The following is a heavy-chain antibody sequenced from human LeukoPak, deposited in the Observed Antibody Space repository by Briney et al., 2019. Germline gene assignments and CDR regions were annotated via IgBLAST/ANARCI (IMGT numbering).Heavy chain of an antibody. CDR1: GYTFTSYY. Sequence: GASVKVSCKASGYTFTSYYIHWVRQAPGQGLEWMGWINPNSGGTNTAQKFQGRVTMTRDTSLNTAYMELSRLRSDDTAVYYCARLNNYYDSSGYFYYFDNGGQGTLVTVSS. V-gene: IGHV1-2*02. D-gene: IGHD3-22*01. CDR2: INPNSGGT. CDR3: ARLNNYYDSSGYFYYFDN. J-gene: IGHJ4*02.